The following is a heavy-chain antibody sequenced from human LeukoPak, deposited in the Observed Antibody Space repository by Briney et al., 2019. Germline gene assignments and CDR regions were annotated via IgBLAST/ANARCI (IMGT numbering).Heavy chain of an antibody. CDR3: ARGRYCSAGICSSGDAFDI. CDR2: IYTRGST. CDR1: GGSINNYY. V-gene: IGHV4-4*07. J-gene: IGHJ3*02. D-gene: IGHD2-15*01. Sequence: SETLSLTCTVSGGSINNYYWSWIRQPAGKGLEWIGRIYTRGSTNYNPSLKSRVTMSVDTSKNQFSLKLSSVTAADTAVYYCARGRYCSAGICSSGDAFDIWGQGTMVSVSS.